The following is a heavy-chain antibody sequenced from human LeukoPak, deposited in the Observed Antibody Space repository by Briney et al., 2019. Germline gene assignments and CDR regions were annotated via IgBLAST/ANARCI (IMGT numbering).Heavy chain of an antibody. CDR2: ISGSGGST. J-gene: IGHJ3*02. CDR3: AGYHAAASDAFDI. V-gene: IGHV3-23*01. Sequence: GGSLRLSCAASGFTFSSYAMSWVRQAPGKGLEWVSAISGSGGSTYYADSVKGRFTISRDNSKNSLYLQMNSLRAEDTAVYYCAGYHAAASDAFDIWGQGTMVTVSS. CDR1: GFTFSSYA. D-gene: IGHD6-13*01.